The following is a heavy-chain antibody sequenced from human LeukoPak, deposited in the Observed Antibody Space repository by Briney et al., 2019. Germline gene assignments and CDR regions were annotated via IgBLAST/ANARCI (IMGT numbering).Heavy chain of an antibody. CDR3: ARGSGWYYYYYYMDV. Sequence: SETLSLTCAVYGGSFSGYRWSWIRQPPGKGLEWIGEINHSGSTNYNPSLKSRVTISVGTSKNQFSLKLSSVTAADTAVYYCARGSGWYYYYYYMDVWGKGTTVTVSS. CDR1: GGSFSGYR. CDR2: INHSGST. D-gene: IGHD6-19*01. J-gene: IGHJ6*03. V-gene: IGHV4-34*01.